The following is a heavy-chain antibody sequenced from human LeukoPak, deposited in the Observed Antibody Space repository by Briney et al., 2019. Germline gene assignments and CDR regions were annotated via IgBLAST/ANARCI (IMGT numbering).Heavy chain of an antibody. V-gene: IGHV3-23*01. Sequence: GGSLRLSCAASGFTFSNYAMIWVRQAPGKGLEWVSTIYGSGDGTYYADSVKGRFTISRDNSKNTLYVQMNSLRAEDTAVYYCEKGHASSGSSADYWGQGTLVTVSS. CDR1: GFTFSNYA. CDR3: EKGHASSGSSADY. CDR2: IYGSGDGT. D-gene: IGHD1-26*01. J-gene: IGHJ4*02.